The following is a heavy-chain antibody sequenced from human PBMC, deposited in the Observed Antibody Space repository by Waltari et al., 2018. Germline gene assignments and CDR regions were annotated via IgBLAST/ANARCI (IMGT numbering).Heavy chain of an antibody. CDR3: ARERLLSLDAFDI. Sequence: QVQLVESGGGVVQPGRSLRLSCAASGFTFSSYGMHWVRQAPGKGLEWVAVIWYDGSNKYYADSVKGRFTISRDNSKNTLYLQMNSLRAEDTAVYYCARERLLSLDAFDIWGQGTMVTVSS. CDR1: GFTFSSYG. J-gene: IGHJ3*02. D-gene: IGHD3-16*02. CDR2: IWYDGSNK. V-gene: IGHV3-33*01.